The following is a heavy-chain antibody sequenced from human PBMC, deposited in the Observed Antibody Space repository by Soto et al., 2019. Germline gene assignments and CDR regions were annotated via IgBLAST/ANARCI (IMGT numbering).Heavy chain of an antibody. Sequence: QLQLQESGPGLVKPSETLSLTCTVSGGSISRSNYYWGWIRQPPGQGLEWIGSIYYSGSTYYNPSLKSRVPISVDTSKNQFSLKLSSVTAADTAVYYCARHDRGVVVAFDYWGQGTLVTVSS. V-gene: IGHV4-39*01. CDR2: IYYSGST. J-gene: IGHJ4*02. D-gene: IGHD2-15*01. CDR1: GGSISRSNYY. CDR3: ARHDRGVVVAFDY.